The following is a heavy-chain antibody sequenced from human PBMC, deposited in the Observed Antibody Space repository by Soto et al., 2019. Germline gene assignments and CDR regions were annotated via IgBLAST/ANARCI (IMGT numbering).Heavy chain of an antibody. D-gene: IGHD6-13*01. CDR3: ARDGSSSWFYYGMDV. CDR2: INAGNGNT. J-gene: IGHJ6*02. Sequence: ASVKVSCKASGYTFTSYAMHWVRQAPGQRLEWMGWINAGNGNTKYSQKFQGRVTITRDTSASTAYMELSSLRSEDTAVYYCARDGSSSWFYYGMDVWGQGTTVTVSS. CDR1: GYTFTSYA. V-gene: IGHV1-3*01.